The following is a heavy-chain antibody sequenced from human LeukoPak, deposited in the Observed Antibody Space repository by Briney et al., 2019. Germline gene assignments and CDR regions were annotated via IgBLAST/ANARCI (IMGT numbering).Heavy chain of an antibody. CDR3: ARDNSGGSTWWFDP. CDR1: GFTFTNYY. CDR2: INPSGSST. J-gene: IGHJ5*02. D-gene: IGHD2-15*01. Sequence: ASVKVSCKASGFTFTNYYMHWVRQAPGQGLEWMGIINPSGSSTSYAQKFQGRVTMTRDTSTSTVYMELSSLRSEDTAIYYCARDNSGGSTWWFDPWGQGTPVTVSS. V-gene: IGHV1-46*01.